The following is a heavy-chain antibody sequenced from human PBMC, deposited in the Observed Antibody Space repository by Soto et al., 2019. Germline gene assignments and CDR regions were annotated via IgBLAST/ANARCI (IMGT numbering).Heavy chain of an antibody. V-gene: IGHV1-18*01. CDR2: ISAYNGNT. J-gene: IGHJ4*02. Sequence: QVQLVQSGAEVKKPGASVKVSCEASGYTFTSYGISWVRQAPGQGLEWMGWISAYNGNTNYAQKLQGRVTMTTDTATSTAYMELRSLRSDDTAVYYCARGQDIVVVPAAMPRGIWADYFDYWGQGTLVTVSS. CDR3: ARGQDIVVVPAAMPRGIWADYFDY. D-gene: IGHD2-2*01. CDR1: GYTFTSYG.